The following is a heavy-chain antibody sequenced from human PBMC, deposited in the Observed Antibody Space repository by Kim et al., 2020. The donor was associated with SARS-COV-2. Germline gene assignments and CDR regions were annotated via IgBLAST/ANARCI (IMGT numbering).Heavy chain of an antibody. CDR3: ARHQEGELRYFDWLSLGSFDY. Sequence: SETLSLTCTVSGGSISSSSYYWGWIRQPPGKGLEWIGSIDYSGSTYYNPSLKSRVTISVDTSKNQFSLKLSSVTAAETAVYYCARHQEGELRYFDWLSLGSFDYWGHGTLVTVSS. CDR2: IDYSGST. CDR1: GGSISSSSYY. D-gene: IGHD3-9*01. V-gene: IGHV4-39*01. J-gene: IGHJ4*01.